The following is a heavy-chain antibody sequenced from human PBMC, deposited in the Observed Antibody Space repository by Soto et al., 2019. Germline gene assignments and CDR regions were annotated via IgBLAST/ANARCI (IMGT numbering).Heavy chain of an antibody. CDR1: GGSFSCYY. CDR2: INHSGNT. V-gene: IGHV4-34*01. D-gene: IGHD3-9*01. Sequence: SETLSLTCSIYGGSFSCYYWSWIRQPPGKGLEWIGEINHSGNTNYNPSLKSRVTISVDTSKNQFSLKLSSVTAADTAVYYCARGGLRYFDWSSAFYYYYGMDAWGQGTTVTVSS. J-gene: IGHJ6*02. CDR3: ARGGLRYFDWSSAFYYYYGMDA.